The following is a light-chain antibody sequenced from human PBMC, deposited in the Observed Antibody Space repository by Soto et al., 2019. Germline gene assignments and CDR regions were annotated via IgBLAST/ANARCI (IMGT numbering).Light chain of an antibody. CDR2: DAS. Sequence: ELVLTQSPGPLSLSPGDRATLSCRASQSVSSSYLAWYQQKPGQAPRLLIYDASYRATGIPARFSGSGSGTDFTLTITSLEPEDFAVYSCQQRSSWPLTFGGGTKVDIK. CDR1: QSVSSSY. J-gene: IGKJ4*01. CDR3: QQRSSWPLT. V-gene: IGKV3D-20*02.